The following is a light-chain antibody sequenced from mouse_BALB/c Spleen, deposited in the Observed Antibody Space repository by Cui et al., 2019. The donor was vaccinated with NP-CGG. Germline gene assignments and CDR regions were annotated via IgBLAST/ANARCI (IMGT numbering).Light chain of an antibody. CDR1: LWAVTTSNY. CDR3: ALWYSNHWV. J-gene: IGLJ1*01. Sequence: AVVTQESALTTSPGETVTLTCRPNLWAVTTSNYANWVQEKPDHLFTGLIGGTNNRAPGVPARFSGSLIGDKAALTITGAQTEDEAIYFCALWYSNHWVFGGGTKLTVL. CDR2: GTN. V-gene: IGLV1*01.